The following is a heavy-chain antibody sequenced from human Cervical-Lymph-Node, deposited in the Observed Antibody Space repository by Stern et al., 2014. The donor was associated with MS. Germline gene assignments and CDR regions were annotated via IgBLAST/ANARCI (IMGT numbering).Heavy chain of an antibody. D-gene: IGHD3-22*01. CDR2: IIPMFGRT. CDR1: GGTFSSYA. J-gene: IGHJ3*02. V-gene: IGHV1-69*06. Sequence: VQLVQSGTEVKKPGSSVKVSCKASGGTFSSYAVNWVRQAPGQGLEWMGGIIPMFGRTNYAQRVQGRVTITADKTTSTAYMELSSLTSEDTAVYYCARADYYDSSGYYDDAFDIWGQGTMVTVSS. CDR3: ARADYYDSSGYYDDAFDI.